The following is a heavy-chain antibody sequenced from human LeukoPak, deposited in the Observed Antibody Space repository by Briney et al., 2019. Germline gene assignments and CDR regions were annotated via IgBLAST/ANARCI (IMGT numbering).Heavy chain of an antibody. CDR1: GGTFSSYA. CDR2: IIPIFGTA. V-gene: IGHV1-69*05. Sequence: SVTVSCKASGGTFSSYAISWVRQAPGQGLEWMGRIIPIFGTANYAQKFQGRVTITTDESTSTAYMELSMLRSEDTAMYYCARARRGMRWGSEYFQYWGQGTLVTVSS. D-gene: IGHD3-16*01. J-gene: IGHJ1*01. CDR3: ARARRGMRWGSEYFQY.